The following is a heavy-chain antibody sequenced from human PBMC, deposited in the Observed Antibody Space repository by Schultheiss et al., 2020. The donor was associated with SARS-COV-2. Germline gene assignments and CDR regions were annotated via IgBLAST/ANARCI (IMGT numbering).Heavy chain of an antibody. CDR3: ARVDNVVGVTLSPFDY. CDR1: GGSISSYY. Sequence: SETLSLTCTVSGGSISSYYWSWIRQPPGKGLEWIGYIYYSGSTNYNPSLKSRVTISVDTSKNQFSLKLSSVTAADTAVYYCARVDNVVGVTLSPFDYWGQGTLVTVSS. CDR2: IYYSGST. V-gene: IGHV4-59*01. J-gene: IGHJ4*02. D-gene: IGHD3-10*02.